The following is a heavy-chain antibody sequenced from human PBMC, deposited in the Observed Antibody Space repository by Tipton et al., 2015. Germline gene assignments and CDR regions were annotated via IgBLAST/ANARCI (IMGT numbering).Heavy chain of an antibody. Sequence: TLSLTCSVSGDSIRTYYWSWIRQSAGKGLEWIGRIYGSGGVDYNPSLKSRVTMSVDMSTNQFSLKSTSVNAADTAIYYCARDVLPNWFDPWGQGILVTVSS. CDR3: ARDVLPNWFDP. D-gene: IGHD3-10*02. V-gene: IGHV4-4*07. J-gene: IGHJ5*02. CDR2: IYGSGGV. CDR1: GDSIRTYY.